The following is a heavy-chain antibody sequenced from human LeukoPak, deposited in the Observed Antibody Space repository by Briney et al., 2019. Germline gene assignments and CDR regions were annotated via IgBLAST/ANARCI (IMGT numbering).Heavy chain of an antibody. CDR3: ARLDEGPYNWFDP. V-gene: IGHV3-7*01. CDR2: IKQDGSEK. CDR1: GFTFSSYW. J-gene: IGHJ5*02. Sequence: GGSLRLSCAASGFTFSSYWMSWVRQAPGKGLEWVANIKQDGSEKYYVGSVKGRFTISRDNAKNSLYLQMNSLRAEDTAVYYCARLDEGPYNWFDPWGQGTLVTVSS.